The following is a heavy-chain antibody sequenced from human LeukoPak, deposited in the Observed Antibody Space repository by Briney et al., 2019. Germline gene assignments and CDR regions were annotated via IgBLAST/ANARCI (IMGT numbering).Heavy chain of an antibody. CDR1: GFTFSSYW. CDR3: ARDNYDSSGYYWDYYYYYYMDV. Sequence: PGGSLRLSCAASGFTFSSYWMHWVRQAPGKGLVWVARINSDGSSTSSAASVKGRTTTSRDNAKNTLYLQMNSLRAEDTAVYYCARDNYDSSGYYWDYYYYYYMDVWGKGTTVTVSS. D-gene: IGHD3-22*01. CDR2: INSDGSST. V-gene: IGHV3-74*01. J-gene: IGHJ6*03.